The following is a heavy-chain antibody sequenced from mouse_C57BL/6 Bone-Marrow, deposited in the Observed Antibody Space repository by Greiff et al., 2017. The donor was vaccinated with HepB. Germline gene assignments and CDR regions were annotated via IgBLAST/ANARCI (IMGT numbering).Heavy chain of an antibody. Sequence: QVQLQQPGAELVRPGSSVKLSCKASGYTFTSYWMHWVKQRPIQGLEWIGNIDPSDSETHYNQKFKDKATLTVDKSSITAYMQLSSLTSEDSAVYYCASDYYGSTMDYWGQGTSVTVSS. J-gene: IGHJ4*01. CDR2: IDPSDSET. D-gene: IGHD1-1*01. CDR3: ASDYYGSTMDY. V-gene: IGHV1-52*01. CDR1: GYTFTSYW.